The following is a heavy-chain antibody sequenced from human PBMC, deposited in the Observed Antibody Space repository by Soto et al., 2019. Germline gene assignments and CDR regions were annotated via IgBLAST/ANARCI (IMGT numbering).Heavy chain of an antibody. D-gene: IGHD3-3*01. J-gene: IGHJ4*02. Sequence: GSLRLSCAASGFTVSSNYMSWVRQAPGKGLEWVSVIYSGGSTYYADSVKGRFTISRDNSKNTLYLQMNSLRAEDTAVYYCARDYDFWSGIGEYYFDFWGQGTLVTV. CDR2: IYSGGST. V-gene: IGHV3-66*01. CDR1: GFTVSSNY. CDR3: ARDYDFWSGIGEYYFDF.